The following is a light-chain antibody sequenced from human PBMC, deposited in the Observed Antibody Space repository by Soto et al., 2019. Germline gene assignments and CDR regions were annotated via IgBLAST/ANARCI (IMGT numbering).Light chain of an antibody. V-gene: IGKV3-20*01. Sequence: EIVLTQSPGTLSLSPGERATLSCRASQSVSSSFLAWYQQKAGQAPRLLIYGASSRATGIPDRFSGSGSGTDFTLTISRLEPEDFAVYYCQHYGSSLLFTFGPGTKVDIK. CDR2: GAS. CDR1: QSVSSSF. J-gene: IGKJ3*01. CDR3: QHYGSSLLFT.